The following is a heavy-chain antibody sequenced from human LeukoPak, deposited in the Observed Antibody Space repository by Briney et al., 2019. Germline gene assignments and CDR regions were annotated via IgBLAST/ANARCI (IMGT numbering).Heavy chain of an antibody. Sequence: ASVKVSCKASGYTFTSYDIHWVRQATGQGLEWMGWINAGNGNTKYSQKFQGRVTITRDTSASTAYMELSSLRSEDTAVYYCARDRTPGIAVAGIDYWGQGTLVTVSS. V-gene: IGHV1-3*01. CDR2: INAGNGNT. J-gene: IGHJ4*02. CDR3: ARDRTPGIAVAGIDY. D-gene: IGHD6-19*01. CDR1: GYTFTSYD.